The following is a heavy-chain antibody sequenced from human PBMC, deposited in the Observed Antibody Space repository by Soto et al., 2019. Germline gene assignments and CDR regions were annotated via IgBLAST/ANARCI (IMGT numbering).Heavy chain of an antibody. CDR1: GFTFSSYA. CDR3: AKIKPQPPVTKDAFDI. CDR2: ISGSGGST. J-gene: IGHJ3*02. V-gene: IGHV3-23*01. Sequence: GGSLRLSCAASGFTFSSYAMSWVRQAPGKGLEWVSAISGSGGSTYYADSVKGRFTISRDNSKNTLYLQMNSLRAEDTAVYYCAKIKPQPPVTKDAFDIWGQGTMVTVSS. D-gene: IGHD4-17*01.